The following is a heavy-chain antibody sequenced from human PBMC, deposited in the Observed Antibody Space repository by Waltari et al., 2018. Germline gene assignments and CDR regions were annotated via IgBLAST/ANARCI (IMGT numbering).Heavy chain of an antibody. Sequence: QPQLQESGPGLVKPSETLSLTCTVSGGSISSSSYYWGWIRQPPGKGLEWIGSIYYSGSTYYNPTLKSRVTISVDTSKNQFSLKLSSVTAADTAVYYCARDRYSSGWNWYFDLWGRGTLVTVSS. CDR3: ARDRYSSGWNWYFDL. CDR2: IYYSGST. D-gene: IGHD6-19*01. V-gene: IGHV4-39*07. CDR1: GGSISSSSYY. J-gene: IGHJ2*01.